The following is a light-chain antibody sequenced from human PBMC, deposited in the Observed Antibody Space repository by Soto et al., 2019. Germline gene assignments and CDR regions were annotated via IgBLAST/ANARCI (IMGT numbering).Light chain of an antibody. V-gene: IGKV1-5*01. CDR2: DAS. Sequence: DIQMTQSPSTLSASVGERVTITCRASQSIGRFLAWYQHQPGKAPKLLIYDASTLESGVPSRFSGTESGTEFTFSITSLQPEDFGTYYCQQCYMGWTFGQGTKVDIK. CDR1: QSIGRF. J-gene: IGKJ1*01. CDR3: QQCYMGWT.